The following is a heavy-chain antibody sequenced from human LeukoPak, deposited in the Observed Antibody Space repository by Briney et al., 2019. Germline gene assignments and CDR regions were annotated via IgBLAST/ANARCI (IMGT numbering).Heavy chain of an antibody. CDR3: ARGPNTKRYCSGGSCYHDAFDI. J-gene: IGHJ3*02. Sequence: SGTLSLTCAVYGGSFSGYYWSWIRQPPGKGLEWIGEINHSGSTNYNPSLKSRVTISVDTSKNQFSLKLSSVTAADTAVYYCARGPNTKRYCSGGSCYHDAFDIWGQGTMVTVSS. V-gene: IGHV4-34*01. D-gene: IGHD2-15*01. CDR1: GGSFSGYY. CDR2: INHSGST.